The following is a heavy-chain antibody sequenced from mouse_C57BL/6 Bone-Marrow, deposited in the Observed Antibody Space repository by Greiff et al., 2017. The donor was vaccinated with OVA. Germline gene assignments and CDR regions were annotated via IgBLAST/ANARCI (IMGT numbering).Heavy chain of an antibody. Sequence: DVMLVESGGGLVKPGGSLKLSCAASGFTFSSYAMSWVRQTPEKRLEWVATISDGGSYTYYPDNVKGRFTISRDNAKNNLYLQMSHLKSEDTAMYYCARDGGYYGYFDYWGQGTTLTGSS. CDR3: ARDGGYYGYFDY. CDR2: ISDGGSYT. CDR1: GFTFSSYA. D-gene: IGHD1-1*01. J-gene: IGHJ2*01. V-gene: IGHV5-4*01.